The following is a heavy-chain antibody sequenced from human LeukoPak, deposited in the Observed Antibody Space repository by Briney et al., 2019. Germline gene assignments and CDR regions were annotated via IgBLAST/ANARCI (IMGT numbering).Heavy chain of an antibody. D-gene: IGHD6-13*01. CDR2: IRSKAYGGTT. J-gene: IGHJ3*02. Sequence: PGGSLRLSCTASGFTFGDYAMSWVRQAPGKGLEWGVFIRSKAYGGTTEYAASVKGRFTISRDDSKRIAYLQMNSLKTEDTAVYYCTSWCSGSSCPGPDAFDIWGQGTMVTVSS. V-gene: IGHV3-49*04. CDR3: TSWCSGSSCPGPDAFDI. CDR1: GFTFGDYA.